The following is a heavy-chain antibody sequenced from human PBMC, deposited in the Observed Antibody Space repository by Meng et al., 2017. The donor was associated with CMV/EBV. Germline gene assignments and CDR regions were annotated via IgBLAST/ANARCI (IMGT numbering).Heavy chain of an antibody. J-gene: IGHJ6*02. V-gene: IGHV3-30-3*01. CDR3: ARDRVDYYYGMDV. D-gene: IGHD3-10*01. CDR1: GFTFSSYA. Sequence: QVQLVESGGGVVQPGRSLRLSWAASGFTFSSYAMHWVRQAPGKGLEWVAVISYDGSNKYYADSVKGRFTISRDNSKNTLYLQMNSLRAEDTAVYYCARDRVDYYYGMDVWGQGTTVTVSS. CDR2: ISYDGSNK.